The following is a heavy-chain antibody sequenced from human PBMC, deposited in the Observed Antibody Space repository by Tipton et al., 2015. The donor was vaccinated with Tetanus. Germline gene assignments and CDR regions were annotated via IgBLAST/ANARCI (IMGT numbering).Heavy chain of an antibody. Sequence: QMQLVQSGAEVKKPGASVKVSCKASGYILTNYGFSWVRQAPGQGLEWMGWISANNGNTHDAQKVQGRVPMTTDTSTSTAYMEVRGLRSDDTAVYYCARLQNLTYYYDGSGYPDSWGQGTLVTVSS. D-gene: IGHD3-22*01. V-gene: IGHV1-18*04. CDR3: ARLQNLTYYYDGSGYPDS. J-gene: IGHJ4*02. CDR2: ISANNGNT. CDR1: GYILTNYG.